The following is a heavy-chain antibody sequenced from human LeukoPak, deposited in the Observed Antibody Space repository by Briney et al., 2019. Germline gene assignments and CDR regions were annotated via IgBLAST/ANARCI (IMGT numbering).Heavy chain of an antibody. V-gene: IGHV3-33*01. CDR2: IWYDGSNK. CDR1: GFTFSSYG. CDR3: ARDLGDYGIEFYYYYGMDV. J-gene: IGHJ6*04. D-gene: IGHD4-17*01. Sequence: PGGSLRLSCAASGFTFSSYGMHWVRQAPGKGLEWVAVIWYDGSNKYYADSVKGRFTISRDNSKNTLYLQMNSLRAEDTAVYYCARDLGDYGIEFYYYYGMDVWGKGPTVTVSS.